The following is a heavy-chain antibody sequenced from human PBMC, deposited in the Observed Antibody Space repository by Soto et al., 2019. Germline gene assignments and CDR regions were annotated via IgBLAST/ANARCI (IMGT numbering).Heavy chain of an antibody. Sequence: QVQMVQSGAEVKKPGSSVKVSCTAPGGSFSKNSISWVRQAPGQGLEWVGRIIPSVGVPTYAPKFQGRLTIIADKSTNTVYMEMTSLKSEDTAVYYCASVVVTEVRDYWGQGTLVTVSS. CDR1: GGSFSKNS. D-gene: IGHD3-22*01. V-gene: IGHV1-69*02. J-gene: IGHJ4*02. CDR2: IIPSVGVP. CDR3: ASVVVTEVRDY.